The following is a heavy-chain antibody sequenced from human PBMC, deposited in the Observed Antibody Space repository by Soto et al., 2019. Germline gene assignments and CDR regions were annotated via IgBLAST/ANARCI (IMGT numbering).Heavy chain of an antibody. D-gene: IGHD3-22*01. CDR3: AKSHYDSGGYYIIDH. CDR2: FCYTGST. J-gene: IGHJ5*02. Sequence: PSETLSLTCTVSGGSISGRCWSWVRQSPGKGLEWIGYFCYTGSTNYNPSLKSRVTISVDRSKTQCSLKLTSVTAADTAVYYCAKSHYDSGGYYIIDHWGQGTLVTVSS. CDR1: GGSISGRC. V-gene: IGHV4-59*01.